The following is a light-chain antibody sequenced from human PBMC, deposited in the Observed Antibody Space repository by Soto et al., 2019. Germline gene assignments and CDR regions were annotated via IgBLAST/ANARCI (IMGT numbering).Light chain of an antibody. V-gene: IGKV1-5*01. CDR2: EAS. CDR1: QSISGW. J-gene: IGKJ1*01. Sequence: DIQMTHSASTLSASFGDRVTITSRASQSISGWLAWYQQKPGTAPKLLIYEASNLESGVPSRFSGSGSGTEFTLTISSLKPDDFATYYCQQYYSDWTFGQGTKVDIK. CDR3: QQYYSDWT.